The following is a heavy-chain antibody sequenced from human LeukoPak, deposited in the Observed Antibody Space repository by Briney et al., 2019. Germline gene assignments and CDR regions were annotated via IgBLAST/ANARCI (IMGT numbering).Heavy chain of an antibody. CDR1: GFTFSSYS. CDR2: ISSSSSYI. Sequence: GGSLRLSCAASGFTFSSYSMNWVRQAPGKGLEWVSSISSSSSYIYYADSVKGRFTISRDNAKNSLHLQMNSLRAEDTAVYYCARTGAHGAFDIWGQGTMVTVSS. D-gene: IGHD1-14*01. V-gene: IGHV3-21*01. CDR3: ARTGAHGAFDI. J-gene: IGHJ3*02.